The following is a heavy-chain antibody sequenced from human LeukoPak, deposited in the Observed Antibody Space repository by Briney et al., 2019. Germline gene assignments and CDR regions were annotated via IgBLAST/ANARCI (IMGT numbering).Heavy chain of an antibody. D-gene: IGHD2-15*01. J-gene: IGHJ4*02. CDR1: GFTFSSYA. V-gene: IGHV3-23*01. CDR3: AKNLGYCSGGSCHSGYYYY. CDR2: ISGSGGST. Sequence: PGGSLRLSCAASGFTFSSYAMSWVRQAPGKGLEWVSAISGSGGSTYYADSVKGRFTISRDNSKNTLYLQMNSLRAEDTAVYYSAKNLGYCSGGSCHSGYYYYWGQGTLVTVSS.